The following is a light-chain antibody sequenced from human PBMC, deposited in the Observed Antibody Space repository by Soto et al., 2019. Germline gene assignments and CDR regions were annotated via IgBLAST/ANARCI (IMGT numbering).Light chain of an antibody. CDR3: CSFAGL. Sequence: QSALTQPRSVSGSPGQSVAISCAGTSSDVGRHNYVSWYQQYPGKAPKLIIHDVTKRPSGVPDRFSGSKSGNTASLTISGLHAEDEADYYCCSFAGLFGGGTKVTVL. J-gene: IGLJ2*01. CDR1: SSDVGRHNY. CDR2: DVT. V-gene: IGLV2-11*01.